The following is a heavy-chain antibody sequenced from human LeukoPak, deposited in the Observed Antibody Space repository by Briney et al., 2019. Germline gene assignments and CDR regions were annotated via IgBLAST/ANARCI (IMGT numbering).Heavy chain of an antibody. CDR3: ARDRGYSYSGNRFDY. CDR2: ISSSSSTI. Sequence: GESLRLSCAASGFTFSSYSMNWVRQAPGKGLEWVSYISSSSSTIYYADSVKGRFTISRDNAKNSLYLQMNSLRAEDTAVYYCARDRGYSYSGNRFDYWGQGTLVTVSS. V-gene: IGHV3-48*01. D-gene: IGHD5-18*01. CDR1: GFTFSSYS. J-gene: IGHJ4*02.